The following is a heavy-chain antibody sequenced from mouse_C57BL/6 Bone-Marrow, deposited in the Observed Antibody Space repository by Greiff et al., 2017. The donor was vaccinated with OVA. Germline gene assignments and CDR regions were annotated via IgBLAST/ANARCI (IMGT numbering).Heavy chain of an antibody. CDR2: ISGGGGNT. V-gene: IGHV5-9*01. J-gene: IGHJ2*01. CDR1: GFTFSSYT. D-gene: IGHD4-1*01. Sequence: EVQGVESGGGLVKLGGSLKLSCAASGFTFSSYTMSWVRQTPEKRLEWVATISGGGGNTYYPDSVKGRFTISRDNAKNTLYLQMSSLRSEDTALYYCARHLGLDYWGQGTTLTVSS. CDR3: ARHLGLDY.